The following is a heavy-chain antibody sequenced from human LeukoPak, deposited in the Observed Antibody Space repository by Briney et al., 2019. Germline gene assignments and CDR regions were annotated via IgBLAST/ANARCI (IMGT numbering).Heavy chain of an antibody. CDR3: ARTGTYYDFWSGYYKSKGVNWFDP. D-gene: IGHD3-3*01. Sequence: PSETLSLTCAVYGGSFSGYYRSWIRQPPGKGLEWIGEINHSGSTNYNPSLKSRVTISVDTSKNQFSLKLSSVTAADTAVYYCARTGTYYDFWSGYYKSKGVNWFDPWGQGTLVTVSS. J-gene: IGHJ5*02. V-gene: IGHV4-34*01. CDR1: GGSFSGYY. CDR2: INHSGST.